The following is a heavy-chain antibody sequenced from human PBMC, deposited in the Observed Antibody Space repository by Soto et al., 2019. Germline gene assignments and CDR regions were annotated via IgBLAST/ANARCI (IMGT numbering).Heavy chain of an antibody. CDR2: ISYDGSNK. D-gene: IGHD4-17*01. CDR1: GFTFSSYG. V-gene: IGHV3-30*18. CDR3: AKDSIRLRFFDY. Sequence: QVQLVESGGGVVQPGRSLRLSCAASGFTFSSYGMHWVRQAPGKGLEWVAVISYDGSNKYYADSVKGRFTISRDNSKNTLYRQMNSLRAEDTAVYYCAKDSIRLRFFDYWGQGTLVTVSS. J-gene: IGHJ4*02.